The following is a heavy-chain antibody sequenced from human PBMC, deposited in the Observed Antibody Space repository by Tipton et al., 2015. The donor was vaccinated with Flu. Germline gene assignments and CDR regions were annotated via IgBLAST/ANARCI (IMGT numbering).Heavy chain of an antibody. V-gene: IGHV4-34*01. J-gene: IGHJ4*02. D-gene: IGHD4-17*01. CDR3: ARRKTVTTRLTYFDY. CDR2: INHSGII. CDR1: GGSFSGYY. Sequence: LRLSCAVYGGSFSGYYWNYIRQPPGRGLEWIGEINHSGIISYNPSLKSRVTMSVDTSKNQFSLKLSSATAADTAVYYCARRKTVTTRLTYFDYWGQGTLVTVSS.